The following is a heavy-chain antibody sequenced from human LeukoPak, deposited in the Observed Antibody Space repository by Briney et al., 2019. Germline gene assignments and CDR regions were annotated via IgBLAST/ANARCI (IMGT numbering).Heavy chain of an antibody. CDR2: IIPIFGTA. V-gene: IGHV1-69*13. Sequence: SVKVSCKASGYTFTGYYMHWVRQAPGQGLEWMGGIIPIFGTANYAQKFQGRVTITADESTSTAYMELSSLRSEDTAVYYCARGQVLTGHNWFDPWGQGTLVTVSS. CDR3: ARGQVLTGHNWFDP. CDR1: GYTFTGYY. D-gene: IGHD3-9*01. J-gene: IGHJ5*02.